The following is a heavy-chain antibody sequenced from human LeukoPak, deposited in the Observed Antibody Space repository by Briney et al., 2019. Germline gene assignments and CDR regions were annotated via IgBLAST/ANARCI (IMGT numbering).Heavy chain of an antibody. CDR3: ARLQWQPPDY. V-gene: IGHV3-7*03. CDR2: IKQDGSEK. Sequence: GGSLRLSCAASGLSISNSWMSWFRLAPGEGPEWVANIKQDGSEKYHVDSVKGRFTVSRDNANNLLYLQMNSLRVEDTAVYYCARLQWQPPDYWGQGTLVTVSS. D-gene: IGHD6-19*01. CDR1: GLSISNSW. J-gene: IGHJ4*02.